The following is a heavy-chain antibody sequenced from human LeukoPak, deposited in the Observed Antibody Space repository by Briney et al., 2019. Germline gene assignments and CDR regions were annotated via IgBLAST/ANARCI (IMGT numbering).Heavy chain of an antibody. CDR3: AREPPSYYLAHFGAFDI. CDR1: GGSISSGGYS. V-gene: IGHV4-61*08. CDR2: IYYSGST. D-gene: IGHD3-22*01. Sequence: PSETLSLTCAVSGGSISSGGYSWSWIRQPPGKGLEWIGYIYYSGSTNYNPSLKSRVTISVDTSKNQFSLKLSSVTAADTAVYYCAREPPSYYLAHFGAFDIWGQGTMVTVSS. J-gene: IGHJ3*02.